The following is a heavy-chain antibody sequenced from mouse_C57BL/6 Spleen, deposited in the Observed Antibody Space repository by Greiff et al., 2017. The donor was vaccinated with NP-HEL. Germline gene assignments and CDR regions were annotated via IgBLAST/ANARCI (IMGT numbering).Heavy chain of an antibody. J-gene: IGHJ4*01. Sequence: EVQLQQSGPELVKPGASVKISCKASGYTFTDYYMNWVKQSHGKSLEWIGDINPNNGGTSYNQKFKGKATSNVDKSSSTADMELRSLTSEDSAVYYCAEGAQATSWAMDYWGQGTSVTVSS. CDR1: GYTFTDYY. V-gene: IGHV1-26*01. CDR2: INPNNGGT. CDR3: AEGAQATSWAMDY. D-gene: IGHD3-2*02.